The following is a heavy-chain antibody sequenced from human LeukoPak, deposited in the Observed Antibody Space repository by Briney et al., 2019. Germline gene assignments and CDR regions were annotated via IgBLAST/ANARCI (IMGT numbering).Heavy chain of an antibody. D-gene: IGHD6-13*01. CDR1: GFTFSGYW. CDR2: IKQDGSEK. J-gene: IGHJ3*02. CDR3: ARESWSIAAAGLDAFDI. Sequence: PGGSLRLSCAASGFTFSGYWMSWVRQAPGKGLEWVANIKQDGSEKYYVDSVKGRFTISRDNAKNSLYLQMNSLRAEDTAVYYCARESWSIAAAGLDAFDIWGQGTMVTVSS. V-gene: IGHV3-7*01.